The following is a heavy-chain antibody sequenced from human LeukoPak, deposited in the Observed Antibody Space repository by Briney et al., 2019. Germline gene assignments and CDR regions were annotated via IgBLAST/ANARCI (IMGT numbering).Heavy chain of an antibody. CDR2: ISGSGVST. J-gene: IGHJ4*02. V-gene: IGHV3-23*01. CDR3: AKDQDSSGSIDLYYFDY. D-gene: IGHD3-22*01. Sequence: PGGSLRLSCAASGFTFSSYAMSRVRQAPGKGLEWVSAISGSGVSTYYADSVKGRFTISRDNSKNTLYLQMNNLRAEDTAVYYCAKDQDSSGSIDLYYFDYWGQGTLVTVSS. CDR1: GFTFSSYA.